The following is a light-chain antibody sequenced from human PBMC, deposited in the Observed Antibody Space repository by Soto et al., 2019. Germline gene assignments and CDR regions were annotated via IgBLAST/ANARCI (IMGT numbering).Light chain of an antibody. CDR3: QPYHKLLPRT. V-gene: IGKV1-33*01. J-gene: IGKJ4*01. CDR2: DAS. Sequence: DIQMTQSPSSLSASVGDRVTITCQASQDISNYLNWYQQKPGKAPKLLIYDASNLETGVPSRFSGSGSRTDFTFTISSLQPEDIATYYCQPYHKLLPRTFGGGTKVEIK. CDR1: QDISNY.